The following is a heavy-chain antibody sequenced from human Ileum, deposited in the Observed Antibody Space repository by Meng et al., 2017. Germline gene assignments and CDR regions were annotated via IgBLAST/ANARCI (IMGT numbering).Heavy chain of an antibody. CDR1: GFSFSSYT. CDR3: ATRWGY. J-gene: IGHJ4*02. D-gene: IGHD7-27*01. V-gene: IGHV3-23*01. CDR2: IIVSGTGT. Sequence: EVQLLESGGGLVQAGGSLRLSCAASGFSFSSYTMTWVRQAPGKGLELVSTIIVSGTGTYYADSVKGRFTISRDNSKNTLHLQMNSLRAEDTAVYYCATRWGYWGQGTLVTVSS.